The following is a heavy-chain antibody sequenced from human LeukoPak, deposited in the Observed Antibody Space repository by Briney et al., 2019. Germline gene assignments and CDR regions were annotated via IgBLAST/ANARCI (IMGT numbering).Heavy chain of an antibody. CDR3: ASLGITGTTVDY. CDR2: IYYSGST. V-gene: IGHV4-59*08. J-gene: IGHJ4*02. D-gene: IGHD1-7*01. CDR1: GGSISSYY. Sequence: SETLSLTCTVSGGSISSYYWSWIRQPPGKGLEWIGYIYYSGSTNYNPSLKSRVTISVDTSKNQFSLKLSSVTAADTAVYYCASLGITGTTVDYWGQGTLVTVSS.